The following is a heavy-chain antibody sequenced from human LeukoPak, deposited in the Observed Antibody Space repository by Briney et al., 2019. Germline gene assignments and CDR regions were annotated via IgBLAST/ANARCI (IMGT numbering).Heavy chain of an antibody. CDR3: ARLHGMGGDY. Sequence: SETLSLTCAVYGGSFSGYYWSWIRQPPGKGLEWIGEINHSGSTNYNPSLKGRVTISVDTSKNQFSLKLSSVTAADTAVYYCARLHGMGGDYWGQGTLVTVSS. D-gene: IGHD3-16*01. CDR1: GGSFSGYY. V-gene: IGHV4-34*01. CDR2: INHSGST. J-gene: IGHJ4*02.